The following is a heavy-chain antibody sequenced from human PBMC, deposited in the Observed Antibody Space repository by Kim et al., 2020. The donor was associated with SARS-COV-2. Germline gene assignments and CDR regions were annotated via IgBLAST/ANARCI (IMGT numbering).Heavy chain of an antibody. CDR2: K. CDR3: ARGVRVVPFDY. J-gene: IGHJ4*02. Sequence: KYSAGAVKRRITISREKYKTTLELQMNRLRAEDTAVYYCARGVRVVPFDYWGQGTLVTVSS. D-gene: IGHD2-15*01. V-gene: IGHV3-30*07.